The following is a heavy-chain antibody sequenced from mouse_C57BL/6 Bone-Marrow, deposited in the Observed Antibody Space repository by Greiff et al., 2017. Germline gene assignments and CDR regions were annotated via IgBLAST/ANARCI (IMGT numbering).Heavy chain of an antibody. CDR1: GFNIKDDY. CDR3: TTWTFDY. CDR2: IDPENGDT. J-gene: IGHJ2*01. Sequence: VQLQQSGAELVRPGASVKLSCTASGFNIKDDYMNWVKQRPEQGLEWIGWIDPENGDTEYASKFQGKATITADTSSNTADLQLSSLTSEDTAVYYCTTWTFDYWGQGTTLTVSS. V-gene: IGHV14-4*01.